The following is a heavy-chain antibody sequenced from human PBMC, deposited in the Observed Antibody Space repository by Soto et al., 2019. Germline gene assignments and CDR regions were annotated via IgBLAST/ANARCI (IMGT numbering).Heavy chain of an antibody. Sequence: LSIRCALEGGSFISYYWTWLRKSLGKGLEWIGEINHSGGTSYNPSLKSRVTISVDTSKSQFSLKLTSVTAADRAVYYCARGSVDKVDSSGFYESWGQGTPVTVS. V-gene: IGHV4-34*01. CDR1: GGSFISYY. D-gene: IGHD3-22*01. J-gene: IGHJ5*02. CDR2: INHSGGT. CDR3: ARGSVDKVDSSGFYES.